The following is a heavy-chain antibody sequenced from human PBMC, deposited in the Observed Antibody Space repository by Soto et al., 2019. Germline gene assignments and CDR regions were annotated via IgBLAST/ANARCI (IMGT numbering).Heavy chain of an antibody. CDR3: AKGQRYFYWLLSPFDY. Sequence: EVQLLESGGGLVQPGGSLRLSCAASGFTFSSYAMSWVRQAPGKGLEWVSAISGSGGSTYYADSVKGRFTISRDNSKNTMYLQMNSLRAEDTAVYYCAKGQRYFYWLLSPFDYWGQGTLVTVSS. CDR2: ISGSGGST. CDR1: GFTFSSYA. D-gene: IGHD3-9*01. J-gene: IGHJ4*02. V-gene: IGHV3-23*01.